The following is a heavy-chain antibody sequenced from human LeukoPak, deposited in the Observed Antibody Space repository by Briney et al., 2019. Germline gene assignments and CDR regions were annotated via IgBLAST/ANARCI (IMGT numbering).Heavy chain of an antibody. V-gene: IGHV1-18*01. D-gene: IGHD5-18*01. CDR3: AREAPPLAMASDAFDI. J-gene: IGHJ3*02. CDR1: GYTFTSYG. CDR2: ISAYNGNT. Sequence: ASVKVSCKASGYTFTSYGISWVRQAPGQGLEWMGWISAYNGNTNYAQKLQGRVTMTTDTSTSTAYMELRSLRSDDTAVYYCAREAPPLAMASDAFDIWGQGTMVTVSS.